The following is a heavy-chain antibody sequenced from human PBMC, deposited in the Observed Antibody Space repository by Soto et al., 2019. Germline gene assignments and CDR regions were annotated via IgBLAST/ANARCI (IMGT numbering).Heavy chain of an antibody. J-gene: IGHJ4*02. CDR3: ASDRFRGTYYLRGVTYFFEE. CDR2: IKQDESEK. V-gene: IGHV3-7*03. CDR1: GLTFTAYW. Sequence: GSLRLSCVTYGLTFTAYWMSWVRQAPGKGLEWVANIKQDESEKNYLDSVKGRFTISRDNAKNSLYLQMNSLRAEDTAVYYCASDRFRGTYYLRGVTYFFEEWGQGAPVTVSS. D-gene: IGHD1-26*01.